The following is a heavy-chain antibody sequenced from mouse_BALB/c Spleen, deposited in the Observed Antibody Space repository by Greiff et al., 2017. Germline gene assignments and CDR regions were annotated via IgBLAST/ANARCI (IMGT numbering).Heavy chain of an antibody. CDR1: GFNIKDTY. D-gene: IGHD4-1*01. V-gene: IGHV14-3*02. CDR3: AQNWDWFAY. Sequence: EVKLVESGAELVKPGASVKLSCTASGFNIKDTYMHWVKQRPEQGLEWIGRIDPANGNTKYDPKFQGKATITADTSSNTAYLQLSSLTSEDTAVYYCAQNWDWFAYWGQGTLVTVSA. J-gene: IGHJ3*01. CDR2: IDPANGNT.